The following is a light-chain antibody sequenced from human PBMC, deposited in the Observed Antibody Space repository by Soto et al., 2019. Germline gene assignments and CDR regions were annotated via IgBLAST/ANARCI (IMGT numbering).Light chain of an antibody. CDR3: GTWDSSLKSVV. V-gene: IGLV1-51*01. Sequence: QSVLTQPPSVSAAPGQKVTISCSGSNSNIGHDYVSWYQRLPGTAPKLLIYDSYKRPSGIPDLFSGSTSGTSATLGITGLQTGDEADYYCGTWDSSLKSVVFGGGTKLTVL. CDR1: NSNIGHDY. J-gene: IGLJ2*01. CDR2: DSY.